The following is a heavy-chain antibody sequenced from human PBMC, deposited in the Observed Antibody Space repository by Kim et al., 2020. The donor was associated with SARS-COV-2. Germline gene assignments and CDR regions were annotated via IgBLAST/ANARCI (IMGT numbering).Heavy chain of an antibody. CDR2: VFYLGST. CDR1: GDSINDYY. CDR3: ARSSSRWNNWFDP. Sequence: SETLSLTCTVFGDSINDYYWSWIRQSPGKGLEWIGYVFYLGSTNYNPSLRSRVTISVDTSKNQFSLRLTSVTAADTAVYYCARSSSRWNNWFDPWGQGTLVTVSS. J-gene: IGHJ5*01. D-gene: IGHD6-13*01. V-gene: IGHV4-59*01.